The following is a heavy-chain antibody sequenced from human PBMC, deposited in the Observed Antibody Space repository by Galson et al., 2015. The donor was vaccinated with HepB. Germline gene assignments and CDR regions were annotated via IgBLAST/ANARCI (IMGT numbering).Heavy chain of an antibody. V-gene: IGHV5-51*01. J-gene: IGHJ4*01. D-gene: IGHD2-2*01. Sequence: QSGAEVKMPGEFLKISCKTSGYNFNRYWIAWVRQMPGKGLEWMGIIYPTDADTRYSPSFQGQVSISADNATATAYLQWSSLKASDTAIYFCVRRRSQLLNVDTDYCGQGTLVTVSS. CDR3: VRRRSQLLNVDTDY. CDR2: IYPTDADT. CDR1: GYNFNRYW.